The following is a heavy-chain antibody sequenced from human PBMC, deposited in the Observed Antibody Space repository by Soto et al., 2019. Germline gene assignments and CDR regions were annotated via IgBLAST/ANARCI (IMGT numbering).Heavy chain of an antibody. CDR1: GFTFSSYA. J-gene: IGHJ4*02. CDR2: ISGSGGST. V-gene: IGHV3-23*01. Sequence: EVQLLESGGGLVQPGGSLRLSCAASGFTFSSYAMSWVRQAPGKGLEWVSAISGSGGSTYYADSVKGRFTISRDNSKNTLYLQMNSLIAEDTAVYYCANSRPMVRGVIDYWGQGTLVTVSS. D-gene: IGHD3-10*01. CDR3: ANSRPMVRGVIDY.